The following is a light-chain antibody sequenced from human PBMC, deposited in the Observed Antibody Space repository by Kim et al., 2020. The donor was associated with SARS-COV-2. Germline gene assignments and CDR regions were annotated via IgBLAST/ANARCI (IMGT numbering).Light chain of an antibody. V-gene: IGLV3-1*01. J-gene: IGLJ2*01. Sequence: SYELTQPPSVSVSPGQTASITCSGDKLGDKYTCWYQQKPGQSPVLVIYQDNKRPSGIPERFSGSNSGNTATLTISGTRAMDEADYFCQAWDSSTVVFGGGTQLTVL. CDR1: KLGDKY. CDR2: QDN. CDR3: QAWDSSTVV.